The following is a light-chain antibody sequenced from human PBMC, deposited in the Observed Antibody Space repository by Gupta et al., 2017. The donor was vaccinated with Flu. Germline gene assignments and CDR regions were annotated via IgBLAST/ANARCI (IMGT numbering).Light chain of an antibody. Sequence: GDRVTIACRASENVGNYLNLYRHKPGKPPKLLIFAASTLQSGVPSRFSGSRSGTDFTLTISSLEPDDFATYYCQQSYITPRTFGPGTKVEI. CDR1: ENVGNY. V-gene: IGKV1-39*01. CDR3: QQSYITPRT. J-gene: IGKJ1*01. CDR2: AAS.